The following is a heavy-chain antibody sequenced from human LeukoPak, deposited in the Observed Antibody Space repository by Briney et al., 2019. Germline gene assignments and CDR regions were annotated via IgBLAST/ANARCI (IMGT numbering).Heavy chain of an antibody. Sequence: GGSLRLSCAASGLTVSSSYMSWVRQAPGKGLEWVSIIYNDGSTYYADSMKGRFTISRDNSKNTLYLQVNSLRAEDTAMYYCARDQGDIVATIIPNPFDYWGQGTLVTVSS. V-gene: IGHV3-53*01. D-gene: IGHD5-12*01. CDR2: IYNDGST. CDR1: GLTVSSSY. J-gene: IGHJ4*02. CDR3: ARDQGDIVATIIPNPFDY.